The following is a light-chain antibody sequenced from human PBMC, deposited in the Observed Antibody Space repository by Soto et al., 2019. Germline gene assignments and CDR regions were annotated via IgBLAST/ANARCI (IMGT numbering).Light chain of an antibody. Sequence: QSVLTQPASLSGSPGQTITISCTGTSCDIGACDEVSWFQHHPGKDPKLTISEKKNRPSGVPNRFSGSKSGNTAYLTISGVQDEADAEYLCFSFTTTSTHVFGTGTKVTVL. CDR3: FSFTTTSTHV. J-gene: IGLJ1*01. CDR1: SCDIGACDE. CDR2: EKK. V-gene: IGLV2-14*01.